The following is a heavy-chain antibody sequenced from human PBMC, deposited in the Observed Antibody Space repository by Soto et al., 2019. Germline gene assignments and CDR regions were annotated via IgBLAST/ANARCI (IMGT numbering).Heavy chain of an antibody. CDR1: GDSVSSDITS. Sequence: SHPLSLTCAISGDSVSSDITSWNWIRQSPSRGLEWLGRTYYRSKWFHDYAASVKSRITINPDTSKNQFSLELNSMTPEDTAVYYCARGNALDVWGQGTVVTVSS. V-gene: IGHV6-1*01. J-gene: IGHJ3*01. CDR2: TYYRSKWFH. CDR3: ARGNALDV. D-gene: IGHD3-10*01.